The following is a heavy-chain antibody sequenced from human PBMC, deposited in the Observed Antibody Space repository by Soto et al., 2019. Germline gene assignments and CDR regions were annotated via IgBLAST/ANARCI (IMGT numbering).Heavy chain of an antibody. CDR1: GYTFSSYG. D-gene: IGHD3-3*01. V-gene: IGHV1-18*01. J-gene: IGHJ4*02. CDR3: ARGDYDFWSGPDFDY. Sequence: QVQLVQSGAEVKKPGASVKVSCRASGYTFSSYGISWVRQAPGQGPEWMGWISAYRGDTNYAQKFQGRVTITTDTSTSRAYRELGSLRSDDTAVYYCARGDYDFWSGPDFDYWGQGTLVTVSS. CDR2: ISAYRGDT.